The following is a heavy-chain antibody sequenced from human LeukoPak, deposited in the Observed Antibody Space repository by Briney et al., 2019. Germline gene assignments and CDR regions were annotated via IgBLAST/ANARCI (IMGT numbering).Heavy chain of an antibody. Sequence: PGGFLRLSCAASGFTFDNYGMHWVRQAPGKGLEWVAFVRYDETNKYYADSVKGRFTISRDNAKNSLYLQMNSLRAEDTAVYYCARSRISRPGDYWGQGTLVTVSS. CDR2: VRYDETNK. V-gene: IGHV3-30*02. CDR3: ARSRISRPGDY. D-gene: IGHD1-14*01. CDR1: GFTFDNYG. J-gene: IGHJ4*02.